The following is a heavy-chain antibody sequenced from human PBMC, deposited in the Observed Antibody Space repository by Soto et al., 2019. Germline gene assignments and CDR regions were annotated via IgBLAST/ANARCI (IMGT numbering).Heavy chain of an antibody. J-gene: IGHJ4*02. D-gene: IGHD2-2*01. CDR2: MYYSGST. Sequence: SETLSLTCAVSGASIGTYYWSWIRQPPGKGLEWIGYMYYSGSTYYNPSLKSRVTISIDRSKNQFSLKLSSVTAADTAVYYCARVPDYWGQGILVTVSS. V-gene: IGHV4-30-2*01. CDR1: GASIGTYY. CDR3: ARVPDY.